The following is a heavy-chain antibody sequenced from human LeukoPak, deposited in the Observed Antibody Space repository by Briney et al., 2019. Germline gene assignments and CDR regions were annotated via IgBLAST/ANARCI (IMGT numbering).Heavy chain of an antibody. CDR2: ISSSGSTI. Sequence: PGGSLRLSCAASGFTFSDYYMSWIRQAPGKGLEGVSYISSSGSTIYYADSVKGRFTISRDNAKNSLYLQMDSLRAEDTAVYYCARSRSPFDWLLSYFDYWGQGTLVTVSS. CDR1: GFTFSDYY. D-gene: IGHD3-9*01. J-gene: IGHJ4*02. V-gene: IGHV3-11*01. CDR3: ARSRSPFDWLLSYFDY.